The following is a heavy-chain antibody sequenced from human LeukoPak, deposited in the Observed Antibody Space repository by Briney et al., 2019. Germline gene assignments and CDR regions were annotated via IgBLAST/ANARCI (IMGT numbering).Heavy chain of an antibody. V-gene: IGHV3-30*03. CDR2: ISFDGSNA. J-gene: IGHJ4*02. CDR1: GFTFSSYG. CDR3: ARDIHWAFDY. D-gene: IGHD7-27*01. Sequence: TGGSLRLSCAASGFTFSSYGVIWVRQAPGKGLEWLAVISFDGSNAFYADSMKGRFTISRDNSKNTLYLQLNSLRGEDTAVYYCARDIHWAFDYWGQGTLVTVSS.